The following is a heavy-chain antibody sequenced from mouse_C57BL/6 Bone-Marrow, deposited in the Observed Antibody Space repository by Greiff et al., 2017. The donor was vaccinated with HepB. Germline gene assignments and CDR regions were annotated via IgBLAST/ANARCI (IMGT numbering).Heavy chain of an antibody. V-gene: IGHV1-81*01. CDR2: IYPRSGNT. CDR1: GYTFTSYG. CDR3: ARDPNWGYAMDY. J-gene: IGHJ4*01. Sequence: VKLQESGAELARPGASVKLSCKASGYTFTSYGISWVKQRTGQGLEWIGEIYPRSGNTYYNEKFKGKATLTADKSSSTAYMELRSLTSEDSAVYFCARDPNWGYAMDYWGQGTSVTVSS. D-gene: IGHD4-1*02.